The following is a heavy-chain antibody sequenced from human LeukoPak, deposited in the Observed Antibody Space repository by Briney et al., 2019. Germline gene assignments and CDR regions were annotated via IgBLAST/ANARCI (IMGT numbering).Heavy chain of an antibody. V-gene: IGHV3-30*18. J-gene: IGHJ6*02. CDR1: GFTFSSYG. D-gene: IGHD6-19*01. CDR2: ISYDGSNK. Sequence: PGGSLRLSCAASGFTFSSYGMHWVRQAPGKGLEWVAVISYDGSNKYYADSVKGRFTISRDNSKNTLYLQMNSLRAEDTAVYYCAKDVSEYSSGWAPNYYYYGMDVWGQGTTVTVSS. CDR3: AKDVSEYSSGWAPNYYYYGMDV.